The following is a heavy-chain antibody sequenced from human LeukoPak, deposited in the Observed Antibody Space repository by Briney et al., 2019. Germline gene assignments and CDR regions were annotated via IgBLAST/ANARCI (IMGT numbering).Heavy chain of an antibody. J-gene: IGHJ4*02. V-gene: IGHV3-23*01. CDR2: ISRSAGST. Sequence: GGSLRLSCAASGFTFSSYGMSWVRQAPGKGLEWVSHISRSAGSTYYADSVKGRFTISRDNSKNTLYLQMNSLRAEDTAVYYCAKERGLYSGYDWIDYWGQGTLVTVSS. CDR1: GFTFSSYG. D-gene: IGHD5-12*01. CDR3: AKERGLYSGYDWIDY.